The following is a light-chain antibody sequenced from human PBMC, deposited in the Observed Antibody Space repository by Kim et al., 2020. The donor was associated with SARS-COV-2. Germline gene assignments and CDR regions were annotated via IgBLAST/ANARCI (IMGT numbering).Light chain of an antibody. Sequence: EIVMTQSPATLSVSPGERATLSCRASQSVSSNLAWYQHKPGQAPRLLIHGASTRATGIPARFSGSGSGTEFTFTISSLQSEDFAVYYCQQYNKWPLTFGGGTKLEI. CDR2: GAS. CDR3: QQYNKWPLT. CDR1: QSVSSN. J-gene: IGKJ4*01. V-gene: IGKV3D-15*01.